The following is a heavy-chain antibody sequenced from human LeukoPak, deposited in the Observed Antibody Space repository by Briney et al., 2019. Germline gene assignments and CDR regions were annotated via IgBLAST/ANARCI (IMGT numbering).Heavy chain of an antibody. CDR1: GYAFTGYY. Sequence: ASVKVSCKASGYAFTGYYMHWVRQAPGLGLEWMGWINPNSGGTNYAQKFQGRVTMTRDTSISTAYMELSRLRSDDTAVYYCARDPTGYCSGGSCYPNYYYYYMDVWGKGTTVTVSS. CDR2: INPNSGGT. D-gene: IGHD2-15*01. V-gene: IGHV1-2*02. CDR3: ARDPTGYCSGGSCYPNYYYYYMDV. J-gene: IGHJ6*03.